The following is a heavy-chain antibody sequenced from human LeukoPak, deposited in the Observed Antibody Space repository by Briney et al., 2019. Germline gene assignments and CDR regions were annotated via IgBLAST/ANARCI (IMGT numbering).Heavy chain of an antibody. CDR1: GGSISSYY. CDR2: IYYSGST. Sequence: SETLSLTCTVSGGSISSYYWSWIRQPPGKGLEWIGYIYYSGSTNYNPSLKSRVTISVDTSKNQFSLKLSSVTAADTAVYYCASSDSSGYPTAGFDYWGQGTLVTVPS. D-gene: IGHD3-22*01. J-gene: IGHJ4*02. CDR3: ASSDSSGYPTAGFDY. V-gene: IGHV4-59*01.